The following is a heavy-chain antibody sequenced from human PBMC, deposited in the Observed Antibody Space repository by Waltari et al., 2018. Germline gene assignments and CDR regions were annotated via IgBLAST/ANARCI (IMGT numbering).Heavy chain of an antibody. D-gene: IGHD6-6*01. Sequence: QVQLQESGPGLVKPSETLSPTCAVSCYSIRSGSYWGWLRQPPGKGLEWIGSIYHSGSTNYNPSLKSRVTISVDTSKNQFSLKLSSVTAADTAVYYCARQGSSSSTGGFDYWGQGTLVTVSS. J-gene: IGHJ4*02. CDR1: CYSIRSGSY. CDR2: IYHSGST. CDR3: ARQGSSSSTGGFDY. V-gene: IGHV4-38-2*01.